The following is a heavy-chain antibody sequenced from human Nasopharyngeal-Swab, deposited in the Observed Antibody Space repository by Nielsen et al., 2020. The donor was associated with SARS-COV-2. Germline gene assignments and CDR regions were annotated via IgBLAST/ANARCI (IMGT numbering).Heavy chain of an antibody. CDR2: ISYDGSTK. CDR3: ARGIIAAAED. CDR1: GFTFTSYD. D-gene: IGHD6-13*01. J-gene: IGHJ4*02. V-gene: IGHV3-30-3*01. Sequence: GESLKISCAASGFTFTSYDKHWVRQAPGKGLEWVAVISYDGSTKYYADSVKGRFTVSRDNSKNTLYLQMNSLRAEDTAVYYCARGIIAAAEDWGQGTLVTVSS.